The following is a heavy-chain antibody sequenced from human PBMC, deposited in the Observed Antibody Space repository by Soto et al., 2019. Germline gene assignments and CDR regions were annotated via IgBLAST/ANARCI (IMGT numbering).Heavy chain of an antibody. J-gene: IGHJ4*02. CDR3: ARLFSPVAAGDY. CDR2: IYYSGST. D-gene: IGHD6-13*01. Sequence: SETLSLTCTVSGGSISSSSYYWGWIRQPPGKGLEWIGSIYYSGSTYYNPSLKSRVTISVDTSKNQFSLKLSSVTAADTAVYYCARLFSPVAAGDYWGQGTLVTVSS. CDR1: GGSISSSSYY. V-gene: IGHV4-39*01.